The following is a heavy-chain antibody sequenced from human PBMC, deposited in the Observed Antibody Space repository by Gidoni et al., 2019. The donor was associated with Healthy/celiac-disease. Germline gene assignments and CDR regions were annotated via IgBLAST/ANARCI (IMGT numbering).Heavy chain of an antibody. CDR1: GGSIISGSYY. CDR3: ARDRGYGDYYYYGMDV. D-gene: IGHD4-17*01. V-gene: IGHV4-61*02. J-gene: IGHJ6*02. CDR2: IDTSGRT. Sequence: QVQLQESGPGLVKPSQTLSLTCTVSGGSIISGSYYWSWIRPPAGKGLEWSGRIDTSGRTNYNPSLKSRVTMSVDTSKNQFSLKLSSVTAADTAVYYCARDRGYGDYYYYGMDVWGQGTTVTVSS.